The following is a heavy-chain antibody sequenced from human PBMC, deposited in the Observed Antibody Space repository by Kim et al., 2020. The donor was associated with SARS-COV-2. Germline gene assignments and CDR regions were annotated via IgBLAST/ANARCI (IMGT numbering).Heavy chain of an antibody. V-gene: IGHV3-9*01. CDR2: VNWKNDYI. D-gene: IGHD3-10*01. CDR3: ARGDFHGAGGHADY. J-gene: IGHJ4*02. Sequence: GGSLRLSCAASGFILDDYAMHWVRQAPGKGMEWVSCVNWKNDYINYADSVKGRFTISRDSAQNSLYLQMKSLRIEDKALYYCARGDFHGAGGHADYWGQGTLVTVSS. CDR1: GFILDDYA.